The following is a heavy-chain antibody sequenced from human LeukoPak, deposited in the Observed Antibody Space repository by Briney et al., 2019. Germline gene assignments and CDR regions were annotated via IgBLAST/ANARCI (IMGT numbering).Heavy chain of an antibody. CDR2: VKSKADDGTT. Sequence: GGSLRLSCAASGFTFSNYAMTWVRQAPGKGLQWVGRVKSKADDGTTDYAAPVQGRFTISRDDSKNTLSLQMNSLKTEDTAVYYCATEGGSGSYYGDDAFDMWGQGTMVTVSS. D-gene: IGHD3-10*01. V-gene: IGHV3-15*01. J-gene: IGHJ3*02. CDR3: ATEGGSGSYYGDDAFDM. CDR1: GFTFSNYA.